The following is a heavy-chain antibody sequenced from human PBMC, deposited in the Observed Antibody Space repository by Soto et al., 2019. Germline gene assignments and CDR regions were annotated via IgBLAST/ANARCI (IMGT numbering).Heavy chain of an antibody. D-gene: IGHD6-13*01. CDR1: GGSISSSNW. CDR3: ARAIAAAGEDY. CDR2: IYHSGST. Sequence: PSETLSLTCAVSGGSISSSNWWSWVRQSPEKGLEWIGEIYHSGSTNYNPSLKSRVTISVDKSKNQFSLKLRSVTAADTAVYYCARAIAAAGEDYWGQGTLVTVSS. V-gene: IGHV4-4*02. J-gene: IGHJ4*02.